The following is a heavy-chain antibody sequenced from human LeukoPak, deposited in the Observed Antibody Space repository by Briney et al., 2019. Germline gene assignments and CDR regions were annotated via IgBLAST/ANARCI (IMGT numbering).Heavy chain of an antibody. Sequence: GGSLRLSCAASGFTFSIYAMSWVRQAPGKGLEWVAVISYDGSNKYYADSVKGRFTISRDNSKNTLYLQMNSLRAEDTAVYYCARGPSIAAAGKEEENWFDPWGQGTLVTVSS. CDR1: GFTFSIYA. J-gene: IGHJ5*02. CDR2: ISYDGSNK. D-gene: IGHD6-13*01. V-gene: IGHV3-30*04. CDR3: ARGPSIAAAGKEEENWFDP.